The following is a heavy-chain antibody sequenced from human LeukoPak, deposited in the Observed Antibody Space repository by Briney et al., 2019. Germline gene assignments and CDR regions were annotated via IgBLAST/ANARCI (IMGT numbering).Heavy chain of an antibody. CDR1: GFTFSSYA. Sequence: GGSLRLSCAASGFTFSSYAMSWVRQAPGKGLEWVSAISGSGGSTYYADSVKGRFTISRDNSKNTPYLQMNSLRAEDTAVYYCAKGEGGSGWQNEGYFDYWGQGTLVTVSS. V-gene: IGHV3-23*01. D-gene: IGHD6-19*01. J-gene: IGHJ4*02. CDR3: AKGEGGSGWQNEGYFDY. CDR2: ISGSGGST.